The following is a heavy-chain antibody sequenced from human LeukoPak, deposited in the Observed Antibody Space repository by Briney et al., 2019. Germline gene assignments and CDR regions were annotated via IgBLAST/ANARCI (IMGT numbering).Heavy chain of an antibody. Sequence: SVKVSCKASGGTFSSYTISWVRQAPGQGLEWMGGIIPIFGTANYAQKFQGRVTITTDESTSTAYMELSSLRSEDTAVYYCARIRRNCSGGSCYTLDYWGQGTLVTVSS. D-gene: IGHD2-15*01. V-gene: IGHV1-69*05. CDR2: IIPIFGTA. CDR3: ARIRRNCSGGSCYTLDY. J-gene: IGHJ4*02. CDR1: GGTFSSYT.